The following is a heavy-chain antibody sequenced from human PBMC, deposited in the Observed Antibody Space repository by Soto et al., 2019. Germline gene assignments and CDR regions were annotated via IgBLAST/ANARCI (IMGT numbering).Heavy chain of an antibody. D-gene: IGHD3-10*01. J-gene: IGHJ4*02. V-gene: IGHV3-30*03. CDR3: ARAYYFGSGTSYTLYY. CDR2: ISDDGVSK. CDR1: VFTFSNYG. Sequence: SLSLSCAASVFTFSNYGMHWVRQAPGKGLEWVAVISDDGVSKYYADSVQGRFTISRDNSESVVLLQMNSLRPDDTALYFCARAYYFGSGTSYTLYYWGQGTQVTVSS.